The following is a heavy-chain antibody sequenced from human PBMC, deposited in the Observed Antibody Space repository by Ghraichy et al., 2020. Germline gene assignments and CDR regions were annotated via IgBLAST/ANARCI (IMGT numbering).Heavy chain of an antibody. J-gene: IGHJ4*02. V-gene: IGHV3-21*01. Sequence: LSLTCAASGFTFSSYSMNWVRQAPGKGLEWVSSISSSSSYIYYADSVKGRFTISRDNAKNSLYLQMNSLRAEDTAVYYCARVTVVAGFDYWGQGTLVTVSS. D-gene: IGHD4-23*01. CDR2: ISSSSSYI. CDR1: GFTFSSYS. CDR3: ARVTVVAGFDY.